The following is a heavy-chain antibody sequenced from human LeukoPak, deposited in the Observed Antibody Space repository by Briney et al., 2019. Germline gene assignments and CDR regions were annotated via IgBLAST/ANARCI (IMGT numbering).Heavy chain of an antibody. D-gene: IGHD2-2*01. V-gene: IGHV3-30*02. Sequence: GGSLRLSCAASGFTFSSYGMHWVRQAPGKGLEWVAFIRYDESTRFYADSVKGRFTISRDNSKTTLYLQMNSLRAEDTAVYYCAKDLPAAYFDYWGQGTLVTVSS. CDR2: IRYDESTR. CDR1: GFTFSSYG. CDR3: AKDLPAAYFDY. J-gene: IGHJ4*02.